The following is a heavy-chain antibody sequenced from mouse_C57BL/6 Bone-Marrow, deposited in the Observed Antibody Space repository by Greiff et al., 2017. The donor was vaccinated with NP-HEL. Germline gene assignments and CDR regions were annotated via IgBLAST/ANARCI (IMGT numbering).Heavy chain of an antibody. CDR1: GFNIKDDY. D-gene: IGHD1-1*01. CDR2: IDPENGDT. Sequence: EVKLQESGAELVRPGASVKLSCTASGFNIKDDYMHWVKQRPEQGLEWIGWIDPENGDTEYASQFQGKATITADTSSNTAYLPLSSLTSEDTAVYYCTTFILRFPAWFAYWGQGTPVTVAA. CDR3: TTFILRFPAWFAY. V-gene: IGHV14-4*01. J-gene: IGHJ3*01.